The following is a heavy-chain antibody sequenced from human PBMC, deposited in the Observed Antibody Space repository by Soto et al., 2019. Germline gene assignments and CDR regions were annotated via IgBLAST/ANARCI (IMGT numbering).Heavy chain of an antibody. D-gene: IGHD2-15*01. CDR1: GFSLSTSGVG. J-gene: IGHJ3*02. CDR2: IYWNDDK. V-gene: IGHV2-5*01. Sequence: QITLKESGPTLVKPTQTLTLTCTFSGFSLSTSGVGVGWIRQPPGKALEWLALIYWNDDKRYSPSLKSRLTITKDTSKNQVVLTMTNMDPVVTATSYCAHRRIVVVVAANNAFDIWGQGTMVTVSS. CDR3: AHRRIVVVVAANNAFDI.